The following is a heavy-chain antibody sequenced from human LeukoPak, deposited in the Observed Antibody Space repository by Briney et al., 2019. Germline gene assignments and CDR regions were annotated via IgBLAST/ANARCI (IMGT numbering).Heavy chain of an antibody. CDR1: GYTFTSYA. CDR3: ARSPSRGVYDFWSGYYTADAYNWFDP. D-gene: IGHD3-3*01. V-gene: IGHV1-3*01. J-gene: IGHJ5*02. Sequence: ASVKVSCKASGYTFTSYAMHWVRQAPGQRLEWMGWINAGNGNTKYSQKFQGRVTITRDTSASTAYMELSSLRSEDTAVYYCARSPSRGVYDFWSGYYTADAYNWFDPWGQGTLVTVSS. CDR2: INAGNGNT.